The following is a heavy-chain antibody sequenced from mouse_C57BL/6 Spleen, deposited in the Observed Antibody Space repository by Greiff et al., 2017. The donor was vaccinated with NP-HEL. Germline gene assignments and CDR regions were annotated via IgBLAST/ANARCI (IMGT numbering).Heavy chain of an antibody. CDR3: AIERGSYYDGFDY. V-gene: IGHV1-74*01. D-gene: IGHD1-1*01. CDR2: IHPSNSDT. CDR1: GYTFTSYW. J-gene: IGHJ2*01. Sequence: QVQLQQPGSELVKPGASVKVSCKASGYTFTSYWMHWVKQRPGQGLEWIGRIHPSNSDTNYNQKFKGKATLTVDKSSSTAYMQLSSLTSEDSAVYYCAIERGSYYDGFDYWGQGTTLTVSS.